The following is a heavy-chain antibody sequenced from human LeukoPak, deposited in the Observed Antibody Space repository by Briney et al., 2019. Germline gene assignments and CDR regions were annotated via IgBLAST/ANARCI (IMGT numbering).Heavy chain of an antibody. D-gene: IGHD4-17*01. Sequence: GESLKISCKGSGYSFTSYWIGWVRQMPGKGLEWMGIIYPGDSETRYSPSFQGQVTISADKSISTAYLQWSSLKASDTAMYYCARGDYGDYVTYDAFDIWGQGTMVTVSS. CDR1: GYSFTSYW. CDR3: ARGDYGDYVTYDAFDI. J-gene: IGHJ3*02. CDR2: IYPGDSET. V-gene: IGHV5-51*01.